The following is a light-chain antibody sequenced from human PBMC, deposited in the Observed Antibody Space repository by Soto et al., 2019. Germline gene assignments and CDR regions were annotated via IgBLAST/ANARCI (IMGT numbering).Light chain of an antibody. J-gene: IGKJ1*01. CDR1: QDIRND. Sequence: FPITQSPSSLSASVVDRVTITCRASQDIRNDLGWYQQKPGKAPRLLIYAASILQSGVPSRFSGSGSGTDFTLTISSLQPEDFATYYCLQDYSFPWTFGQGTKVDIK. CDR3: LQDYSFPWT. CDR2: AAS. V-gene: IGKV1-6*01.